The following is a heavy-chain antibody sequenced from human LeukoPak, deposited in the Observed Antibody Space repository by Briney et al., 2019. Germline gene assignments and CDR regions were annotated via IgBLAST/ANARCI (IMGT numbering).Heavy chain of an antibody. Sequence: SETLSLTCTVSGGSISSGGYYWSWIRQHPGKGLEWIGYIYYSGSTYYHPSLKSRVTISVDTSKNPFSLKLSSVTAADTAVYYCARSSYGSIDIWGQGTMVTVSS. CDR3: ARSSYGSIDI. CDR2: IYYSGST. D-gene: IGHD5-18*01. V-gene: IGHV4-31*03. CDR1: GGSISSGGYY. J-gene: IGHJ3*02.